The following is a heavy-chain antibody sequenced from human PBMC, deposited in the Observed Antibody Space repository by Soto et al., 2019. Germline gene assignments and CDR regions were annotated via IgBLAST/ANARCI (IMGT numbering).Heavy chain of an antibody. D-gene: IGHD3-16*02. J-gene: IGHJ4*02. CDR3: VTNVQNYDYIWGSYQD. V-gene: IGHV3-7*01. CDR2: IKQDGSEK. Sequence: GGSLRLSCAASGFSFSTYWMSWVRQAPGKGLEWVANIKQDGSEKYYVDSVKGRFTISRDNAKNSLYLQMNRLRAEDTAVYYCVTNVQNYDYIWGSYQDWGQGTLVTVSS. CDR1: GFSFSTYW.